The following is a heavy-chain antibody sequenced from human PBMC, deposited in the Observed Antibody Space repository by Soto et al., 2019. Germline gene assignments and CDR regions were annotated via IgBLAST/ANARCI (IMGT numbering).Heavy chain of an antibody. J-gene: IGHJ3*02. CDR2: IIPILGIA. CDR1: GGTFGSYT. V-gene: IGHV1-69*02. D-gene: IGHD3-16*02. Sequence: ASVKVSCKASGGTFGSYTSSWVRQAPGQGLEWMGRIIPILGIANYAQKFQGRVTITADKSTSTAYMELSSLRSEDTAVYYCARRAYDYIWGSYRRDAFDIWGQGTMLTVSS. CDR3: ARRAYDYIWGSYRRDAFDI.